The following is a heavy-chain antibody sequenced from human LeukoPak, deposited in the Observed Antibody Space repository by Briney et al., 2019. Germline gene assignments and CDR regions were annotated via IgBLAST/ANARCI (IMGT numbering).Heavy chain of an antibody. J-gene: IGHJ4*02. V-gene: IGHV3-21*01. CDR3: AREMVAVAARSDY. D-gene: IGHD6-19*01. CDR2: ITSSSSHI. CDR1: GFNFDSYS. Sequence: GGSLRLSCAVSGFNFDSYSMNWVRQAPGKGLEWVSSITSSSSHIFYADSVKGRFTISRDNAKNSLYLQMNRLRVEDTAVYYCAREMVAVAARSDYWGQGTLVTVSS.